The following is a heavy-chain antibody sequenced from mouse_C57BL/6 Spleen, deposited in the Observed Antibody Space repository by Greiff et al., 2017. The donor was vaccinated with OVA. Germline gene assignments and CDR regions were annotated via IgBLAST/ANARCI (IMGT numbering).Heavy chain of an antibody. CDR1: GYTFTSYW. CDR3: AREGNIYYGSRGNFDV. D-gene: IGHD1-1*01. Sequence: VKLQQPGTELVKPGASVKLSCKASGYTFTSYWMHWVKQRPGQGLEWIGNINPSNGGTNYNEKFKSKATLTVDKSSSTAYMQLSSLTSEDSAVYYCAREGNIYYGSRGNFDVWGTGTTVTVSS. V-gene: IGHV1-53*01. J-gene: IGHJ1*03. CDR2: INPSNGGT.